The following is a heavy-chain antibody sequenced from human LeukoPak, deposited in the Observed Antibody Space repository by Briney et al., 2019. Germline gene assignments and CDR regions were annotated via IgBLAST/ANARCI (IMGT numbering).Heavy chain of an antibody. Sequence: GGSLRLSCAASGFTFGSYGMHWVRQAPGKGLEWVAVISYDGSNKYYADSVKGRFTISRDNSKNTLYLQMNSLRAEDTAVYYCARRATQGSPYYLDFWGQGTLVTVSS. J-gene: IGHJ4*02. CDR3: ARRATQGSPYYLDF. D-gene: IGHD2-15*01. CDR1: GFTFGSYG. V-gene: IGHV3-30*03. CDR2: ISYDGSNK.